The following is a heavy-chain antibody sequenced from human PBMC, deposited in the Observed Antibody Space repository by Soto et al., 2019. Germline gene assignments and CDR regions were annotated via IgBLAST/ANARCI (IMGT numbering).Heavy chain of an antibody. V-gene: IGHV3-73*02. Sequence: EVQLVQSGGGLVQPGGSLKLSCAASGFTFSGSTVHWVRQASGEGLQWVGRIRSKANDYATTYIASVKGRFTISRDDSRNTAYLQLSDLNTEDTAVYYCTGGDCTGGTCYSGYFQHWGKGALVTVFS. CDR3: TGGDCTGGTCYSGYFQH. D-gene: IGHD2-15*01. CDR2: IRSKANDYAT. J-gene: IGHJ1*01. CDR1: GFTFSGST.